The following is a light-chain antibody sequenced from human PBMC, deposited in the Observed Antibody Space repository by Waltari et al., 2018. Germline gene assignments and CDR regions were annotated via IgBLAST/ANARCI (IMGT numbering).Light chain of an antibody. CDR1: QSVSRY. CDR2: GTI. CDR3: LHRSNWPPLFT. J-gene: IGKJ3*01. V-gene: IGKV3-11*01. Sequence: EIVLTQSPVTLSLSPGERATLSCRASQSVSRYLAWYQQKPGQAPRLRIYGTISRASGIPARFSGSGSGTDFTLTISSLEPEDFAVYYCLHRSNWPPLFTFGPGTKVDIK.